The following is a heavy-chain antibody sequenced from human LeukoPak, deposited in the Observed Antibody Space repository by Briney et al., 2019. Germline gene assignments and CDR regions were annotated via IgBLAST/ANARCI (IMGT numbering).Heavy chain of an antibody. D-gene: IGHD5-18*01. V-gene: IGHV3-21*01. CDR2: ISSSSSYI. CDR1: GFTFRSFG. J-gene: IGHJ3*02. Sequence: GGSLRLSCAASGFTFRSFGMHWVRQAPGKGLEWVSSISSSSSYIYYADSVKGRFTISRDNSKNTLYLQMNSLRAEDTAVYYCARDPYLGYSYAYGPYAFDIWGQGTMVTVSS. CDR3: ARDPYLGYSYAYGPYAFDI.